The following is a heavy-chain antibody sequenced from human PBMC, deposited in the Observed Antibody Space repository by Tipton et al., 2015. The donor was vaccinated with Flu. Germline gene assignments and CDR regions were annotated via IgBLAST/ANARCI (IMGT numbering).Heavy chain of an antibody. Sequence: SGFTFSSYGMHWVRQAPGKGLEWVAVIWYDGSNKYYADSVKGRFTISRDNSKNTLYLQMNSLRAEDTAVYYCARDGCSGGSCKFDYWGQGTLVTVSS. CDR3: ARDGCSGGSCKFDY. J-gene: IGHJ4*02. CDR1: GFTFSSYG. V-gene: IGHV3-33*01. CDR2: IWYDGSNK. D-gene: IGHD2-15*01.